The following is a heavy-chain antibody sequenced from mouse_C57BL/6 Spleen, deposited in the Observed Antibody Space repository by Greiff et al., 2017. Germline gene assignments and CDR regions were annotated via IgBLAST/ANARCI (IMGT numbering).Heavy chain of an antibody. CDR3: TRAYGYDGYYAMDY. J-gene: IGHJ4*01. CDR1: GFTFSSYA. Sequence: DVQLQESGEGLVKPGGSLKLSCAASGFTFSSYAMSWVRQTPEKRLEWVAYISSGGDYIYYADTVKGRFTISRDNARNTLYLQMSSLKSEDTAMYYCTRAYGYDGYYAMDYWGQGTSVTVSS. CDR2: ISSGGDYI. V-gene: IGHV5-9-1*02. D-gene: IGHD2-2*01.